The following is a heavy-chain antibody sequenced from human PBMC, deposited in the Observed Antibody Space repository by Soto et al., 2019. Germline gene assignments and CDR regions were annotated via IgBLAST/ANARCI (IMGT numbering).Heavy chain of an antibody. D-gene: IGHD3-3*01. CDR2: IYSGGGT. J-gene: IGHJ5*02. CDR3: ARGQRFSDSFDP. Sequence: PSETLSLTCTVSGGSIIGYYCTFIRQPAGKGLEWIVRIYSGGGTKYNPSLKSRVDMSLDMSKNQFSLRLNSVTAADTAVYYCARGQRFSDSFDPWGQGTLVTVSS. V-gene: IGHV4-4*07. CDR1: GGSIIGYY.